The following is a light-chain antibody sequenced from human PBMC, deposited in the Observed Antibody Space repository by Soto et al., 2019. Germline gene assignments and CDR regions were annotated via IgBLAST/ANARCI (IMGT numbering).Light chain of an antibody. CDR2: LGD. Sequence: QTVVTQPPSASSTPGQTVTISCSGSTSNIGTFYVYWYQHLPGTAPKLLIYLGDQRASGVSDRCSGSKSGTSASLAINVLRSDDEADYYCAAWDDNLNAYVFGSGTKLTVL. CDR1: TSNIGTFY. CDR3: AAWDDNLNAYV. J-gene: IGLJ6*01. V-gene: IGLV1-47*02.